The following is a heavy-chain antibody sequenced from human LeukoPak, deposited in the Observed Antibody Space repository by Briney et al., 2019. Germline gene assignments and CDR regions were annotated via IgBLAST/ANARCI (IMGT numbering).Heavy chain of an antibody. D-gene: IGHD3-3*01. Sequence: ASVKVSCKASGYTFTSYYMHWVRQAPGQGLEWMGGIIPIFGTANYAQKFQGRVTITADESTSTAYMELSSLRSEDTAVYYCARGQSITIFGVVLPQNYYYYGMDVWGQGTTVTVSS. CDR3: ARGQSITIFGVVLPQNYYYYGMDV. CDR2: IIPIFGTA. V-gene: IGHV1-69*13. J-gene: IGHJ6*02. CDR1: GYTFTSYY.